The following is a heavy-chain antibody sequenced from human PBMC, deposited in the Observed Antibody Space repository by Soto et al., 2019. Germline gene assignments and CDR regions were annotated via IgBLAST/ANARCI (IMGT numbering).Heavy chain of an antibody. J-gene: IGHJ4*02. V-gene: IGHV1-46*01. D-gene: IGHD3-22*01. CDR2: IDPSGGVT. Sequence: QVQLSQFGAEVKKPGASVKVSCKASGYSFTNFHIHWVRQAPGQGLEWMGMIDPSGGVTRDAQRLQGRITMSRDASTSTVYMELRSLTSEDTDVYYCETDVSGHDNYETIGYYFDHGGQGTLVTVSS. CDR3: ETDVSGHDNYETIGYYFDH. CDR1: GYSFTNFH.